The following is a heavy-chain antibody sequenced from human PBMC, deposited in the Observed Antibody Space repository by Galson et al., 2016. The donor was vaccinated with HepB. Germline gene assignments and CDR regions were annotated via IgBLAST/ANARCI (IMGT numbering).Heavy chain of an antibody. V-gene: IGHV3-30*03. Sequence: SLRLSCAASGFTFSSYGMQWVRQAPGKGLEWVALISYDGRTKFYADSVKGRFTISRDNAKNTLFLEMSSLRAEDTAVYYCARDQTVAGPSCIDYWGQGTLVTVSS. CDR3: ARDQTVAGPSCIDY. CDR2: ISYDGRTK. CDR1: GFTFSSYG. J-gene: IGHJ4*02. D-gene: IGHD6-19*01.